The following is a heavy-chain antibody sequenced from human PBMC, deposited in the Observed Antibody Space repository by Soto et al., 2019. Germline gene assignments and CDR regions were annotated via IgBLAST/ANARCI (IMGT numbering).Heavy chain of an antibody. CDR3: ARASIAAAVLDYYYYYGMDV. CDR1: GGTFSSYA. V-gene: IGHV1-69*06. J-gene: IGHJ6*02. CDR2: IIPIFGTA. D-gene: IGHD6-13*01. Sequence: ASVKVSCKASGGTFSSYAISWVRQAPGQGLEWMGGIIPIFGTANYAQKFQGRVTITADKSTSTAYMELSSLRSEDTAVYYCARASIAAAVLDYYYYYGMDVWGQGTTVTVSS.